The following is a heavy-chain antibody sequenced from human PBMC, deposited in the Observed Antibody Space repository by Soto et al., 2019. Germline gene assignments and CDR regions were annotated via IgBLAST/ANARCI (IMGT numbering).Heavy chain of an antibody. CDR2: ISWSGTNI. CDR3: AKGGSAALISAASTGNCFAP. D-gene: IGHD6-13*01. V-gene: IGHV3-9*01. Sequence: DVHLVESGGGLVQPGRSLKLSCVASGFTFDDYAMYWVRQAPGTGPEWVSGISWSGTNIAYADSVKGRFTISRDNAKNPLYLQMNRPRAVATALYYCAKGGSAALISAASTGNCFAPCGQGSLVTVSS. J-gene: IGHJ5*02. CDR1: GFTFDDYA.